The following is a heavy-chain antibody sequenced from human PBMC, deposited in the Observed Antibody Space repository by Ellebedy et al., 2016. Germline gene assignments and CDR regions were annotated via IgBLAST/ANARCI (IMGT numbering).Heavy chain of an antibody. CDR1: GFNFNTFF. D-gene: IGHD3/OR15-3a*01. CDR3: RHGHYADY. CDR2: ISAGGDNT. Sequence: GGSLRLXXTASGFNFNTFFMSWVRQAPGKGLEWVSTISAGGDNTQFADSVKGRFTVSRDNSRNTVYLQMNDLRVEDTALYYCRHGHYADYWGQGTLVTVSS. V-gene: IGHV3-23*01. J-gene: IGHJ4*02.